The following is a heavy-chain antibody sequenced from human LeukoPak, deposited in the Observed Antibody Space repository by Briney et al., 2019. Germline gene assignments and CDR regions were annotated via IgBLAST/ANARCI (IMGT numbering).Heavy chain of an antibody. J-gene: IGHJ3*02. CDR2: IYYSGST. V-gene: IGHV4-39*07. Sequence: PSETLSLTCTVSGGSISSSSYYWGWIRQPPGKGLEWIGSIYYSGSTYYNPSLKSRVTISVDTSKNQFSLKLSSVTAADTAVYYCARLSSRLKLERRPPRFSSPTDAFDIWGQGTMVTVSS. D-gene: IGHD1-1*01. CDR1: GGSISSSSYY. CDR3: ARLSSRLKLERRPPRFSSPTDAFDI.